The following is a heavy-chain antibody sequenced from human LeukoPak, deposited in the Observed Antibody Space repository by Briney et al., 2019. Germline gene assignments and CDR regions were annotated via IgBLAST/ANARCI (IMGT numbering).Heavy chain of an antibody. CDR1: GGSFSGYY. Sequence: SETLSLTCAVYGGSFSGYYWSWIRQPPGKGLEWIGEINHSGSANYNPSLKSRVTISVDTSKNQFSLKLSSVTAADTAVYYCARDGDSEGATGFDPWGQGTLVTVSS. J-gene: IGHJ5*02. V-gene: IGHV4-34*01. CDR2: INHSGSA. CDR3: ARDGDSEGATGFDP. D-gene: IGHD1-26*01.